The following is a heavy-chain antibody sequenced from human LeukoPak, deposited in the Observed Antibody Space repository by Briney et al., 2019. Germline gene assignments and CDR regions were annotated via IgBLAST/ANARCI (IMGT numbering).Heavy chain of an antibody. CDR3: ARGTREGYYYYYYMDV. V-gene: IGHV1-46*02. CDR2: INPSGGST. Sequence: ASVKVSCKASGYSFNDYYMYWVRQAPGQGLEWMGIINPSGGSTSYAQKFQGRVTMTRDTSTSTVYMELSSLRSEDTAVYYCARGTREGYYYYYYMDVWGKGTTVTISS. D-gene: IGHD1-26*01. CDR1: GYSFNDYY. J-gene: IGHJ6*03.